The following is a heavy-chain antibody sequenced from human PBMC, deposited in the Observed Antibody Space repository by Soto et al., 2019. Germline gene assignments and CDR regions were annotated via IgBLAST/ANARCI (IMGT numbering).Heavy chain of an antibody. J-gene: IGHJ4*02. V-gene: IGHV4-4*02. CDR3: AIVRYDRRGFDH. CDR1: GDSISRSHW. D-gene: IGHD3-22*01. Sequence: QVQLQESGPGLVRPSGALSVTCAVSGDSISRSHWWSLVRQSPGKGLVRIGEISHSGITNYNPSLKSRVTISGDKSKNQLSLKLTSVTAADTAVYYCAIVRYDRRGFDHWGQGTLVSVSS. CDR2: ISHSGIT.